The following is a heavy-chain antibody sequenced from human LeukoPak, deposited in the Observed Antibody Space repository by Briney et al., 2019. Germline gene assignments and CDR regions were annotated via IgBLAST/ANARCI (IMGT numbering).Heavy chain of an antibody. J-gene: IGHJ4*02. V-gene: IGHV4-59*01. CDR2: IYYSGST. CDR3: ARIGGTDYYDSRGVDY. Sequence: PSETLSLTCTVSGGSISSYYWSWIRQPPGKGLEWIGYIYYSGSTNYNPSLKSRVTISVDTSKNQFSLKLSSVTAADTAVYYCARIGGTDYYDSRGVDYWGQGTLVTVSS. CDR1: GGSISSYY. D-gene: IGHD3-22*01.